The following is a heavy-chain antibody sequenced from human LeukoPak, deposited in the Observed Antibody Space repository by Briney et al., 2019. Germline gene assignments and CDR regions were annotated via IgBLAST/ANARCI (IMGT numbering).Heavy chain of an antibody. Sequence: GGSLRLSCAASGFTFSYYSMNWVRQAPGKGLEWISYSNTDGTISYADSVKGRFTISRDNAENSLYLQMNSLRDEDTTVYFCVRDRDYAFDFWGQGTMVTVSS. V-gene: IGHV3-48*02. CDR3: VRDRDYAFDF. CDR1: GFTFSYYS. J-gene: IGHJ3*01. CDR2: SNTDGTI.